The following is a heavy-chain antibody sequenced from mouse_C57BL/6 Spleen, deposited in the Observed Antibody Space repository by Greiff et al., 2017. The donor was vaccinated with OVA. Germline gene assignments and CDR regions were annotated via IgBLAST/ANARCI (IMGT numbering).Heavy chain of an antibody. CDR3: ARHEEIHGPLYGNYLDY. CDR1: GYTFTEYT. D-gene: IGHD2-10*02. V-gene: IGHV1-62-2*01. CDR2: FYPGSGSI. Sequence: VKLQESGAELVKPGASVKLSCKASGYTFTEYTIHWVKQRSGQGLEWIGWFYPGSGSIKYNEKFKDKATLTADKSSSTVYMELSRLTSEDSAVYFCARHEEIHGPLYGNYLDYWGQGTTLTVSS. J-gene: IGHJ2*01.